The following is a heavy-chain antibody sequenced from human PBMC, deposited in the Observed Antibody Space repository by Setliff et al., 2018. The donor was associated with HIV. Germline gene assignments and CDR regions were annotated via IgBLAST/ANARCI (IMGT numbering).Heavy chain of an antibody. CDR2: ISGSGRKT. CDR3: AKVPLFVVVPAALGGMDV. Sequence: GGSLRLSCKATGFSFSLYAMSWVRQAPEKGLEWVSSISGSGRKTYYGDSVKGRFTISRDNSWDTVDLQMNTLRAEDTAVYYCAKVPLFVVVPAALGGMDVWGQGTTVTVSS. CDR1: GFSFSLYA. J-gene: IGHJ6*02. D-gene: IGHD2-2*01. V-gene: IGHV3-23*01.